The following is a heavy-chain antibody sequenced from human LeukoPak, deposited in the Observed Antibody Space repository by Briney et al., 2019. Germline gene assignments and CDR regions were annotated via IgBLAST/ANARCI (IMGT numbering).Heavy chain of an antibody. Sequence: ASVKVSCKASGYTFTSYGISWVRQAPGQGLEWMGWISAYNGNTNYAQKLQGRVTMTTDTSTSTAYMELRSLRSDDTAVYYCARVGSWGSSGWYDAFDIWGQGTMVAVSS. CDR2: ISAYNGNT. V-gene: IGHV1-18*01. J-gene: IGHJ3*02. D-gene: IGHD6-19*01. CDR3: ARVGSWGSSGWYDAFDI. CDR1: GYTFTSYG.